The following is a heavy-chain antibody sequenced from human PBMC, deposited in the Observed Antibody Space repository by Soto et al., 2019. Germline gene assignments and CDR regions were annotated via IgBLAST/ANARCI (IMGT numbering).Heavy chain of an antibody. CDR3: TTLGEWGTYSGY. CDR1: GFTFSGAS. CDR2: IRSEAKSFAT. D-gene: IGHD3-16*01. Sequence: EVRLVESGGGLVQPGGSLKLSCAASGFTFSGASIHWVRQASGKGLEWIGRIRSEAKSFATGYAESVKGRFTVSREDSKNTAYLQMNSLKADDTAMYYCTTLGEWGTYSGYWGQGTLVTVSS. J-gene: IGHJ4*02. V-gene: IGHV3-73*02.